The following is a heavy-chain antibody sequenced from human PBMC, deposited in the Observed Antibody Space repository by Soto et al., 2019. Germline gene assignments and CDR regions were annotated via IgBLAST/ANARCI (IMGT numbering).Heavy chain of an antibody. CDR3: AKEISGMANF. CDR2: ISYDGGNK. Sequence: QVQLVESGGGVVQPGRSLRLSCAASGFTFSSYGMNWVRQAPGKGLEWVAVISYDGGNKYYTDSVKGRFTISRDNSKNSLYLQMKSLRPEDTAVYYWAKEISGMANFWGQGTLVTVSS. D-gene: IGHD2-8*01. J-gene: IGHJ4*02. CDR1: GFTFSSYG. V-gene: IGHV3-30*18.